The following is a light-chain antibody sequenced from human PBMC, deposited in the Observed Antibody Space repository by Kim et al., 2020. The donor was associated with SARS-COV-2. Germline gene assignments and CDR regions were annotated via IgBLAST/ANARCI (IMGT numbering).Light chain of an antibody. CDR3: QAWDSSNAEV. CDR1: KLGDKY. V-gene: IGLV3-1*01. J-gene: IGLJ3*02. CDR2: QDS. Sequence: SYELTQPPSVSVSPGQTASITCSGEKLGDKYACWYQQKPGQSPVMVIYQDSKRPSGIPERFSGYNSGNTATLTISGTQAMDEADYYCQAWDSSNAEVFGG.